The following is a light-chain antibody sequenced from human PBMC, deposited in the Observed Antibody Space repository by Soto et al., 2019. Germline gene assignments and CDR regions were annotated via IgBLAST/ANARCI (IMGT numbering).Light chain of an antibody. CDR1: QSVSSN. Sequence: EIVMTQSPATLSVSPGERATLSCRASQSVSSNLAWYQQKPGQAPRLLIYGTSTRATGVPARFSGSGSGTDFTLTINRLEPEDFAVYYCQQYFASSWTFGQGTKVDIK. V-gene: IGKV3-15*01. J-gene: IGKJ1*01. CDR3: QQYFASSWT. CDR2: GTS.